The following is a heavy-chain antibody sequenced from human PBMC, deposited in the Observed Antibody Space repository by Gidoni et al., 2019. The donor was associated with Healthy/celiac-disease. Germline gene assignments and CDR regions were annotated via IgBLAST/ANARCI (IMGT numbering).Heavy chain of an antibody. CDR2: IIPIFGTA. CDR1: GGTFSSYA. Sequence: QVQLVQSGAEVKKPGASVKVSCKAAGGTFSSYAISWVRQAPGQGLEWMGGIIPIFGTANYAQKFQGRVTITADESTSTAYMELSSLSSEDTAVYYCARAQMASSSWYFGVQGWFDPWGQGTLVTVSS. CDR3: ARAQMASSSWYFGVQGWFDP. J-gene: IGHJ5*02. V-gene: IGHV1-69*01. D-gene: IGHD6-13*01.